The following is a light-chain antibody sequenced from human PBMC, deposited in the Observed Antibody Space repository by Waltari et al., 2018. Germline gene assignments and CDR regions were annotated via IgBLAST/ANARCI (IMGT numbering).Light chain of an antibody. CDR3: SSYTTTGTVI. CDR1: SSDVGGYNY. V-gene: IGLV2-14*03. Sequence: QSALTQPASVSGSPGQAITLSCTGTSSDVGGYNYVSWYQQYPGKAPKLMIYDVTYRPSGVSTRFSGSKSGNTASLTISGLQAEDEADYYCSSYTTTGTVIFGGGTKLTVL. CDR2: DVT. J-gene: IGLJ2*01.